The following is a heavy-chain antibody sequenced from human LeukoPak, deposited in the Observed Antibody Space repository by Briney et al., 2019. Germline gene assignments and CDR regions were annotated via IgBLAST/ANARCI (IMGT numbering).Heavy chain of an antibody. CDR3: AKDPDYLLLSRAAFDI. CDR1: GFTFSNYA. CDR2: VSCSGGPT. D-gene: IGHD2-2*01. J-gene: IGHJ3*02. V-gene: IGHV3-23*01. Sequence: GGSLRLSCAASGFTFSNYAMNWVRQAPGKGLEWVSPVSCSGGPTYYADSVKGRFTISRDNSKNTLYLQMNSLRAEDTAVYYCAKDPDYLLLSRAAFDIWGQGTMVTVSS.